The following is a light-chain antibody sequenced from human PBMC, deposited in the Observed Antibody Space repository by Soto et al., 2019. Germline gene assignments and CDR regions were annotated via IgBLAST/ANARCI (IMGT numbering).Light chain of an antibody. CDR3: QQSYSTPPT. CDR1: QSISRH. CDR2: AAS. J-gene: IGKJ1*01. V-gene: IGKV1-39*01. Sequence: DIQMTQSPSSLSASVGDRVTITCRASQSISRHLNWYQQKPGKAPKLLIYAASSLQSGVPSRFSGTGSGTDFTLTISSLQPEDCATYDCQQSYSTPPTFGQGTKVEIK.